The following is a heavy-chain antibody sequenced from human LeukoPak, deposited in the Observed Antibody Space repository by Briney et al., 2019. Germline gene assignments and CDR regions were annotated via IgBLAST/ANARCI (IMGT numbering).Heavy chain of an antibody. D-gene: IGHD4-17*01. V-gene: IGHV3-74*01. CDR2: INSVGSST. CDR3: ARGDYGDYGKDY. J-gene: IGHJ4*02. CDR1: GFTFSTYW. Sequence: PGGSLRLSCAASGFTFSTYWMHWVRQAPGKGLVWVSRINSVGSSTSYAHSGKGRFRISRDNAKNTLYLQMNSLRAEDTAVYYCARGDYGDYGKDYWGQGTPVTVSS.